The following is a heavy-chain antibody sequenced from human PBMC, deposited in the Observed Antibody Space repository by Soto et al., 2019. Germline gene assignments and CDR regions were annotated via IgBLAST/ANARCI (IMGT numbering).Heavy chain of an antibody. D-gene: IGHD6-13*01. CDR3: ARFRAYSSPTAYYYGMDV. V-gene: IGHV4-31*03. CDR1: GGSISSGGYY. Sequence: SETLSLTCTVSGGSISSGGYYWSWIRQHPGKGLEWIGYIYYSGSTYYTPSLKSRVTISVDTSKNQFSLKLSSVTAADTAVYYCARFRAYSSPTAYYYGMDVWGQGTTVTVSS. CDR2: IYYSGST. J-gene: IGHJ6*02.